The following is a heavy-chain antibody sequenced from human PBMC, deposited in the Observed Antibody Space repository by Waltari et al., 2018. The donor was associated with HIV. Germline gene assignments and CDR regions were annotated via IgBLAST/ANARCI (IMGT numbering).Heavy chain of an antibody. CDR2: IYYSGST. CDR3: ASTDLDSGWYLMGDY. J-gene: IGHJ4*02. V-gene: IGHV4-39*07. CDR1: GGSISSSSYY. D-gene: IGHD6-19*01. Sequence: QLQLQESGPGLVKPSETLSLTCTVSGGSISSSSYYWGWIRQPPGKGLEWIGSIYYSGSTYYNPSLKSRVTISVDTSKNQFSLKLSSVTAADTAVYYCASTDLDSGWYLMGDYWGQGTLVTVSS.